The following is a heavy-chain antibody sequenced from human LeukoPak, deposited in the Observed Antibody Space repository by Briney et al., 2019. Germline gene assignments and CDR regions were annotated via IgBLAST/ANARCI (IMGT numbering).Heavy chain of an antibody. V-gene: IGHV4-39*01. J-gene: IGHJ4*02. CDR1: GGSLSSSSYY. CDR3: ARRPGWDTEYYFDY. D-gene: IGHD5-18*01. Sequence: SETLSLTCTVSGGSLSSSSYYWGWIRQPPGKGLEWIGSIYYSGSTYYNPSLKSRVTISVDTSKNQFSLKLSSVTAADTAVYYCARRPGWDTEYYFDYWGQGTLVTVSS. CDR2: IYYSGST.